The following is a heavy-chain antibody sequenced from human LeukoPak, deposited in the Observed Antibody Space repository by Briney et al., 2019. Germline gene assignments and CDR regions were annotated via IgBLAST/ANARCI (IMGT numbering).Heavy chain of an antibody. Sequence: SVKVSCKASGGTFSSYAISWVRQAPGQGLEWMGRIIPILGIANYAQKFQGRVTITADKSTSTAYMELRSLRSDDTAVYYCASGGSHYYAFDIWGQGTMVTVSS. D-gene: IGHD1-26*01. V-gene: IGHV1-69*04. CDR1: GGTFSSYA. J-gene: IGHJ3*02. CDR3: ASGGSHYYAFDI. CDR2: IIPILGIA.